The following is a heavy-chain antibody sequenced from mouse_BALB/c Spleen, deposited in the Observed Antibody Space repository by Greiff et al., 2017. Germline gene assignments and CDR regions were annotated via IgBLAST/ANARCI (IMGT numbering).Heavy chain of an antibody. CDR1: GFTFSSYA. CDR2: IGSGGST. CDR3: AREITTVGYYFDY. J-gene: IGHJ2*01. D-gene: IGHD1-1*01. V-gene: IGHV5-6-5*01. Sequence: EVKLVESGGGLVKPGGSLKLSCAASGFTFSSYAMSWVRQTPEKRLEWVASIGSGGSTYYPDSVKGRFTISRDNARNILYLQMSSLRSEDTAMYYCAREITTVGYYFDYWGQGTTLTVSS.